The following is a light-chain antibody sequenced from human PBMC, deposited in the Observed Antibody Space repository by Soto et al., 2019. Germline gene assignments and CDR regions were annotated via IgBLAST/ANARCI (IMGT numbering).Light chain of an antibody. CDR2: EVD. CDR3: RSYAGNNNAEV. CDR1: SSDVVAFDY. V-gene: IGLV2-8*01. J-gene: IGLJ1*01. Sequence: QSVLTQPPAASGSPGQSVTISCTVTSSDVVAFDYVSWYQQHLGQLPHLLIFEVDERPSGAPDRFSGCESGDTAFLAVSGLHPEGEAAYYCRSYAGNNNAEVFAAGSQ.